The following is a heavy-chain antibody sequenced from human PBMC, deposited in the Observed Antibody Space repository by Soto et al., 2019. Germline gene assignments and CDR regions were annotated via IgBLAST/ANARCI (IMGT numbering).Heavy chain of an antibody. CDR1: GFTFGNYA. D-gene: IGHD6-19*01. J-gene: IGHJ4*02. Sequence: PGGSLRLSCAASGFTFGNYAMSWVRQAPGKGLEWVSAIAASGATTYYADSVKGRLTVSRDNSKNTLYLQMNSLRAEDTAVYYCAKDRGGSGWRFDYWGQGTRVTVPQ. CDR3: AKDRGGSGWRFDY. V-gene: IGHV3-23*01. CDR2: IAASGATT.